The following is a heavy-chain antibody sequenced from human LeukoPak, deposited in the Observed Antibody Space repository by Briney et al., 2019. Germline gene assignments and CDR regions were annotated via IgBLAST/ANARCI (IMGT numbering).Heavy chain of an antibody. J-gene: IGHJ4*02. D-gene: IGHD3-16*02. CDR1: GYTLTELS. CDR2: FNPKDGGT. V-gene: IGHV1-24*01. Sequence: ASVKVSCKVSGYTLTELSMHWVRQAPGQGLEWMGWFNPKDGGTNYAQRFQGRVTMTRDTSTDTAYMELSRLRSEDTAVYYCAKGSLRLGGFSLGYWGQGTLVTVSS. CDR3: AKGSLRLGGFSLGY.